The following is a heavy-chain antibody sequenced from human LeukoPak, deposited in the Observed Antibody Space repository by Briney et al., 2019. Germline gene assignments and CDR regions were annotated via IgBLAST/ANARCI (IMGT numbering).Heavy chain of an antibody. J-gene: IGHJ4*02. D-gene: IGHD2-15*01. CDR1: GFTFDDYG. V-gene: IGHV3-20*04. CDR2: INWNGGST. Sequence: PGGSLRLSCATSGFTFDDYGMSWVRQAPGKWLEWVSGINWNGGSTGYADSVKGRFSISRDNAKNALYLQMNSLRAEDTALYYCASGVVAANYFDYWGQGTLVTVSS. CDR3: ASGVVAANYFDY.